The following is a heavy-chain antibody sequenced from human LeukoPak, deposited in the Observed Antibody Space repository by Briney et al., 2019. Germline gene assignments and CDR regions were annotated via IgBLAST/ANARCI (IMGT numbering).Heavy chain of an antibody. Sequence: GGSLRLSCAASGFTFSNYWMHWVRQAPGKGLVWVSRINTDGGSTTYVDSVKGRFTISRDNAKNTLYLQMNSLRAEDTAVYYCVFGYYYDSGSQYNWFDTWGQGTLVTVSS. J-gene: IGHJ5*02. CDR3: VFGYYYDSGSQYNWFDT. D-gene: IGHD3-10*01. CDR2: INTDGGST. V-gene: IGHV3-74*01. CDR1: GFTFSNYW.